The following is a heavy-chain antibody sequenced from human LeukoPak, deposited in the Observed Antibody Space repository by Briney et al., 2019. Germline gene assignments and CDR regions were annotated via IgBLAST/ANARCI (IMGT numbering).Heavy chain of an antibody. CDR2: ISASGVNT. D-gene: IGHD6-13*01. J-gene: IGHJ5*02. CDR3: AVQRTLWQQVLDP. Sequence: GGSLRLSCAASGFTFSSYGMSWVRQAPGKGLEWVSAISASGVNTYYADSVKGRFTISRDNSKNTLYLQMNSLRAEDTAVYYCAVQRTLWQQVLDPWGQGTLVTVSS. V-gene: IGHV3-23*01. CDR1: GFTFSSYG.